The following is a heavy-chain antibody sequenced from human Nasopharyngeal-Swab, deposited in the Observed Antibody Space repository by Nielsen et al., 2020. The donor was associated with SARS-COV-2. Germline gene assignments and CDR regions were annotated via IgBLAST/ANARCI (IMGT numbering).Heavy chain of an antibody. CDR3: ARRIHRYNSSIRYSSGWYDAFDI. CDR1: GYSFTSYW. J-gene: IGHJ3*02. D-gene: IGHD6-19*01. V-gene: IGHV5-51*01. CDR2: IYPGDSDT. Sequence: GESLKISCKGSGYSFTSYWIGWVRQMPGKGLEWMGIIYPGDSDTRYSPSFQGQVTISADKSISTAYLQWSSLKASDTAMYYCARRIHRYNSSIRYSSGWYDAFDIWGQGTMVTVSS.